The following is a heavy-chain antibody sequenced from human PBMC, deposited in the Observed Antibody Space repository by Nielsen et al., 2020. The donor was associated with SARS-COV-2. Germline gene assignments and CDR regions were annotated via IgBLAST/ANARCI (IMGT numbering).Heavy chain of an antibody. V-gene: IGHV3-30-3*01. CDR1: GFTFSSYW. D-gene: IGHD3-10*01. CDR3: ARYASGSLASG. CDR2: ISYDGSNK. Sequence: GESLKISCAASGFTFSSYWMNWVRQAPGKGLEWVAVISYDGSNKYYADSVKGRFTISRDNSKNTLYLQMNSLRAEDTAVYYCARYASGSLASGWGRGTLVTVSS. J-gene: IGHJ4*02.